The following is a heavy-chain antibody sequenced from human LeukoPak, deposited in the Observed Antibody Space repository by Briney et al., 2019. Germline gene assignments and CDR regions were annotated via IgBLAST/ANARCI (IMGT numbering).Heavy chain of an antibody. V-gene: IGHV4-59*08. D-gene: IGHD3-3*01. CDR1: GGFISRHY. CDR3: ARAYYDFWSGYYAFDY. Sequence: SETLSLTCTVSGGFISRHYWSWIRQPPGKGLEWIGYIYYSGSTNYNPSLKSRVTISVDTSKNQFSLKLSSVTAADTAVYYCARAYYDFWSGYYAFDYWGQGTLVTVSS. CDR2: IYYSGST. J-gene: IGHJ4*02.